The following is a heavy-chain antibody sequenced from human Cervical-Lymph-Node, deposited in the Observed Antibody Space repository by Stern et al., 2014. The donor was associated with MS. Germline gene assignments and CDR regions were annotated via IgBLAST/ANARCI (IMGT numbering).Heavy chain of an antibody. CDR3: ARSALYDDSGAYHMDV. Sequence: QMQLVQSGGEVKKTGSSVKGSCKASGWTLTYRYLHWVRQAPGQALEWMGWITPYNGNTNYAQKFQGRLTISRDTSMRTSYMELTSLRSDDTAIYFCARSALYDDSGAYHMDVWGQGTTVTVSS. CDR1: GWTLTYRY. D-gene: IGHD4-17*01. J-gene: IGHJ6*02. CDR2: ITPYNGNT. V-gene: IGHV1-45*02.